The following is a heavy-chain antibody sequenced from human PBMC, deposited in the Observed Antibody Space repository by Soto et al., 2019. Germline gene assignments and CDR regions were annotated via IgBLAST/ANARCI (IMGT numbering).Heavy chain of an antibody. CDR2: INHSGGT. J-gene: IGHJ4*02. Sequence: PSETLSLTCAVYGGSFSGYYWSWIRQPPGKGLEWIGEINHSGGTNYNPSLKSRVTISVDTSKNQFSLKLSSVTAAETAVYYCETGHKVGATFDYWGQGTLVTVSS. CDR3: ETGHKVGATFDY. V-gene: IGHV4-34*01. CDR1: GGSFSGYY. D-gene: IGHD1-26*01.